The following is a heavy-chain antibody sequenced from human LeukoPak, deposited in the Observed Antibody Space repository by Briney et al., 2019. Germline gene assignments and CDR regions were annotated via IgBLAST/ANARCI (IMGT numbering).Heavy chain of an antibody. CDR3: ARQAYCSSTSCYQMD. Sequence: ASVKVSCKASGYTFTSCGISWVRQAPGQGLEWMGWISAYNGNTNYAQKLQGRVTMTTDTSTSTAYMELRSLRSDDTAVYYCARQAYCSSTSCYQMDWGQGTLVTVSS. D-gene: IGHD2-2*01. CDR2: ISAYNGNT. CDR1: GYTFTSCG. J-gene: IGHJ4*02. V-gene: IGHV1-18*01.